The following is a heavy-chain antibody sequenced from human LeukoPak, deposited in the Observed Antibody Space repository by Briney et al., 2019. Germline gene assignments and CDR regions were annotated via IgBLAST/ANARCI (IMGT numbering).Heavy chain of an antibody. J-gene: IGHJ4*02. Sequence: SETLSLTCTVSGGSISSSSYSWGWIRQPPGKGLEWIGSIYYSGSTYYNPSLKSRVTISVDTSKNQFSLKLSSVTAADTAVYYCARQEPRGWLRRPLDYWGQGTLVTVSS. CDR2: IYYSGST. CDR3: ARQEPRGWLRRPLDY. CDR1: GGSISSSSYS. D-gene: IGHD5-12*01. V-gene: IGHV4-39*01.